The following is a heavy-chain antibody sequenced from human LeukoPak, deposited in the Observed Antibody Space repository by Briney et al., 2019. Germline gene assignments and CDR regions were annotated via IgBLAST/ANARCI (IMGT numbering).Heavy chain of an antibody. D-gene: IGHD1-26*01. CDR1: GFIFSSYA. CDR3: ARGSYYGYYYFDY. CDR2: ISRSGGST. J-gene: IGHJ4*02. Sequence: GGSLRLSCAASGFIFSSYAMSWVRQAPGKGLEWVSGISRSGGSTNYADSVKGRFTISRDNSKSTLYLQMNSLRAEDTAVYYCARGSYYGYYYFDYWGQGTLVTVSS. V-gene: IGHV3-23*01.